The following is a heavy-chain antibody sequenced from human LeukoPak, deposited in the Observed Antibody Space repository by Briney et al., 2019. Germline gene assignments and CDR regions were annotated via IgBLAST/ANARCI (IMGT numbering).Heavy chain of an antibody. Sequence: GGSLRLFCAASGFTFSSYAMSWVRQAPGKGLEWISDISGSGGSTYYVDSVRRLFTLSRDNTKNTLYLQINSLRAEDTAIYHCATRRYSNIWYVTLFDSWGQGTLVTVPS. CDR3: ATRRYSNIWYVTLFDS. D-gene: IGHD6-13*01. CDR2: ISGSGGST. J-gene: IGHJ4*02. V-gene: IGHV3-23*01. CDR1: GFTFSSYA.